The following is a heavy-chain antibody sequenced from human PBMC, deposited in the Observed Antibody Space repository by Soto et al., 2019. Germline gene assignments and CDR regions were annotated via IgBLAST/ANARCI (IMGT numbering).Heavy chain of an antibody. CDR2: INGDGSST. V-gene: IGHV3-74*01. Sequence: GGSLRLSCASAGFTFNNYWMHWVRQAPGRGLVWVSRINGDGSSTFYADSVKGRFTISRDNAKNTVYLQMNSLRVEDTAVYYCARGIQYRYGMDVWGQGTTVTVSS. CDR1: GFTFNNYW. CDR3: ARGIQYRYGMDV. D-gene: IGHD5-18*01. J-gene: IGHJ6*02.